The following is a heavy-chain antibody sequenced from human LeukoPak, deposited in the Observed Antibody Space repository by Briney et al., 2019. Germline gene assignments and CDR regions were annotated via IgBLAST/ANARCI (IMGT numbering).Heavy chain of an antibody. V-gene: IGHV3-74*01. CDR1: GFTFSTYW. Sequence: GGSLRLSGAASGFTFSTYWMHWVRQAPGKGLVWVSRINAYGSSTNYADSVKGRFTISRDNAKNTVYLQMNSLRAEDTAVYYCAREFGSNGDFHAFDIWGQGTMVTVSS. D-gene: IGHD4-17*01. J-gene: IGHJ3*02. CDR2: INAYGSST. CDR3: AREFGSNGDFHAFDI.